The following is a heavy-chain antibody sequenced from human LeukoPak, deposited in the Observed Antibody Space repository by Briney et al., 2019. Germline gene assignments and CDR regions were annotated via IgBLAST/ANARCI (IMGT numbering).Heavy chain of an antibody. J-gene: IGHJ4*02. Sequence: GGSLRLSCAASGFTFSSYEMNWVRQAPGKGLEWVSYISSSGSTIYYADSVKGRFTISRDNAKNSLYLQMNSLRAEDTAVYYCARGITGTTSLDYWGQGTLVTVSS. CDR3: ARGITGTTSLDY. CDR1: GFTFSSYE. V-gene: IGHV3-48*03. CDR2: ISSSGSTI. D-gene: IGHD1-7*01.